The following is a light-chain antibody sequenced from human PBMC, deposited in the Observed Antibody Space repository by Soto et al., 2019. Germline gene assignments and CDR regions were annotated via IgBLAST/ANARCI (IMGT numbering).Light chain of an antibody. Sequence: QSVLTQPASVSGSPGQSITISCTGTSSDVGGYNYVSWYQQHPGKAPKLMIFEVSNRPSGVSIRFSGSKSGNTASLTISGLQAEDEADYYCSSYTSRSTLVFGGGTKLTVL. CDR2: EVS. CDR3: SSYTSRSTLV. J-gene: IGLJ2*01. CDR1: SSDVGGYNY. V-gene: IGLV2-14*01.